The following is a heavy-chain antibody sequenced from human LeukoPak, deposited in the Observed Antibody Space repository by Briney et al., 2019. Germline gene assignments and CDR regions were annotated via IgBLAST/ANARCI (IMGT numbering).Heavy chain of an antibody. V-gene: IGHV3-48*04. CDR3: ARYCTGSEGYFDY. CDR2: ISSSGSTI. CDR1: GFTFSNYW. J-gene: IGHJ4*02. D-gene: IGHD2-8*02. Sequence: PGGSLRLSCAASGFTFSNYWMNWVRQAPGKGLEWVSYISSSGSTIYYADPVKGRFTISRDNAKNSLYLQMNSLRAEDTAVYYCARYCTGSEGYFDYWGQGTLVTVSS.